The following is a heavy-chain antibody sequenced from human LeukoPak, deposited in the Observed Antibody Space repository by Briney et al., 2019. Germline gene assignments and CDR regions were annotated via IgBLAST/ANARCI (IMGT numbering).Heavy chain of an antibody. D-gene: IGHD3-10*01. CDR1: GFTFSSYA. Sequence: GGSLRLSCAASGFTFSSYAMSWVRQAPGKGLEWVAVISYDGSNKYYADSVKGRFTISRDNSKNTLYLQMNSLRAEDTAGYYCAKDRGGGWPGPHRGYFDYWGQGTLVTVSS. J-gene: IGHJ4*02. CDR2: ISYDGSNK. V-gene: IGHV3-30*18. CDR3: AKDRGGGWPGPHRGYFDY.